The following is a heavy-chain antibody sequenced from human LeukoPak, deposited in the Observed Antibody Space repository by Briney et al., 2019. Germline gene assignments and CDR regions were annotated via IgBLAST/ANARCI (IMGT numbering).Heavy chain of an antibody. V-gene: IGHV3-21*06. CDR2: VSSNSAYL. J-gene: IGHJ3*02. CDR1: GFTFRRYT. CDR3: AREGLLTRLSSSDAFDI. Sequence: PGGSLRLSCTASGFTFRRYTMNWVRQAPGEGLEWVSSVSSNSAYLYYADSVRGRFTVFRDNTQNTLYLQLGSLRAEDTALYYCAREGLLTRLSSSDAFDIWGQGTMVTVSS. D-gene: IGHD3-9*01.